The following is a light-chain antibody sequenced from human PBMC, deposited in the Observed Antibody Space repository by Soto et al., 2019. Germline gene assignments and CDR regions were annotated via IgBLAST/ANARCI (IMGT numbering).Light chain of an antibody. CDR3: QQRSNWPPVT. V-gene: IGKV3-11*01. Sequence: EIVLTQSPATLSLSPGERATLSCRASQSINRHLAWYQQKPGQAPRLLIYDASNRATGIPARFSGSGSGTDFTLTISSLEPEDFGVYYCQQRSNWPPVTFGGGTKVEIK. CDR1: QSINRH. CDR2: DAS. J-gene: IGKJ4*01.